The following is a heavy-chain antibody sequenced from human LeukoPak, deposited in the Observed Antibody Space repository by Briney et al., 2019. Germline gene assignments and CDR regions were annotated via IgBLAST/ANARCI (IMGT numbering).Heavy chain of an antibody. J-gene: IGHJ3*02. CDR2: ISYDGSNK. V-gene: IGHV3-30*04. CDR1: GFTFSSYA. D-gene: IGHD6-13*01. CDR3: ARDPIAAAGADAFDI. Sequence: GGSLRLSCAASGFTFSSYAMHWVRQAPGKGLEWVAVISYDGSNKYYADSVKGRFTIFRDNSKNTLYLQMNSLRAEDTAVYYCARDPIAAAGADAFDIWGQGTMVTVSS.